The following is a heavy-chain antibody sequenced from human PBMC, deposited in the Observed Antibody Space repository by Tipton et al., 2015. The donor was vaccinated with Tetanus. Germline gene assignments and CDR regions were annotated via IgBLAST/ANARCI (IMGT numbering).Heavy chain of an antibody. CDR2: ISDSGTAGDSTT. D-gene: IGHD2-8*01. CDR1: GFTFSSYW. J-gene: IGHJ4*02. V-gene: IGHV3-23*01. Sequence: GSLRLSCAASGFTFSSYWMHWIRQAPGKRLEWVSAISDSGTAGDSTTYYADSVKGRFIISRDNSKNTVYLEMNSLRAEDTAVYYCARYYCPSGSCRHFDFWGQGTLVTVSS. CDR3: ARYYCPSGSCRHFDF.